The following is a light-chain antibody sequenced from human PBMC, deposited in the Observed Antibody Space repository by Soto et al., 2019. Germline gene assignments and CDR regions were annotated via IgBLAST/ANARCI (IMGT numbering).Light chain of an antibody. V-gene: IGLV2-8*01. Sequence: SALTQPPSASGSPGQSVAISCTGTSSDIGGYNFVSWYQQHPGKAPRLMIYEVTKRPSGVPDRFSGSKSGNTATLIVSGLQAEDEADYYCSAHGGSNNPFVVGTGTKLTVL. CDR3: SAHGGSNNPFV. J-gene: IGLJ1*01. CDR1: SSDIGGYNF. CDR2: EVT.